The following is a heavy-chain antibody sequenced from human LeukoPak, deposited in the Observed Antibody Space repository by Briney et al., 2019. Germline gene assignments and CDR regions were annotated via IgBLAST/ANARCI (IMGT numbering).Heavy chain of an antibody. CDR3: ARVGEQQLVSFFDY. CDR1: GASLNNYY. CDR2: IYYSGTT. J-gene: IGHJ4*02. D-gene: IGHD6-13*01. V-gene: IGHV4-59*01. Sequence: SSETLSLTCSVSGASLNNYYWSWIRQPPGKGLEWIGYIYYSGTTTYSPSLESRVTISVDTSKNQFSLKLRSVTAADTAVYYCARVGEQQLVSFFDYWGQGFLATVS.